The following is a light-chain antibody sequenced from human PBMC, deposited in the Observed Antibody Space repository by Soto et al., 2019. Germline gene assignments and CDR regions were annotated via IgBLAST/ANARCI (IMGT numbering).Light chain of an antibody. CDR2: DAF. V-gene: IGKV1-5*01. Sequence: IQMTQSPSSLSASVGDRVTITCRASQSIRSWLAWYQQKPGKAPKLLIYDAFNLESGVPSRFGGSGSGTEFTLTISSLQPDDFATYYCQQYDSYSQTFGQGTKVDIK. CDR1: QSIRSW. CDR3: QQYDSYSQT. J-gene: IGKJ1*01.